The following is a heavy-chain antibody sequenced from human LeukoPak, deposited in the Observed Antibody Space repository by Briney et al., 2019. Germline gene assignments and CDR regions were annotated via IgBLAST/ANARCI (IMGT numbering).Heavy chain of an antibody. CDR3: VCPWIQLWYLLY. CDR1: GFTFSSYS. CDR2: ISYDGSNK. V-gene: IGHV3-30*03. Sequence: GGSLRLSCAASGFTFSSYSMHWDRQAPGKGLEWVAVISYDGSNKYYADSVKGRFTISRDNSKNTLYLQMNSLRAEDTAVYYCVCPWIQLWYLLYWGQGTLVTVSS. D-gene: IGHD5-18*01. J-gene: IGHJ4*02.